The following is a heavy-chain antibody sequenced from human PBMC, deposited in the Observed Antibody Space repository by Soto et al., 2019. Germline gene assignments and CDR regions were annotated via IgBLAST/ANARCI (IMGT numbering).Heavy chain of an antibody. J-gene: IGHJ6*03. V-gene: IGHV1-69*02. CDR3: ARNPVRGVDSFYCYMDV. CDR2: ISPLLGIT. Sequence: QVHLVQSGAEVKKPGSSVKVSCKASGGTFGTYSVSWVRQAPGQGLEWMGRISPLLGITNYAQKFQGRVTITADKATSTAYMELSSLISEDTAVYYCARNPVRGVDSFYCYMDVWGKGTTVTVSS. D-gene: IGHD3-10*01. CDR1: GGTFGTYS.